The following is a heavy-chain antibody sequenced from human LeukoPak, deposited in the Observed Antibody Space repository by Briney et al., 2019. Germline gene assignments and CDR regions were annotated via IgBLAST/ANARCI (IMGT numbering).Heavy chain of an antibody. CDR3: ARRSAPSPDYCSGGSCPSYFDY. Sequence: GESLKISCKGSGYSFTSYWIGWVRQMPGKGLEWMGIIYPGDSDTRYSPSFQGQVTISADKSISTAYLQWSSLKASDTAMYYCARRSAPSPDYCSGGSCPSYFDYWGQGTLVTVSS. D-gene: IGHD2-15*01. J-gene: IGHJ4*02. V-gene: IGHV5-51*01. CDR1: GYSFTSYW. CDR2: IYPGDSDT.